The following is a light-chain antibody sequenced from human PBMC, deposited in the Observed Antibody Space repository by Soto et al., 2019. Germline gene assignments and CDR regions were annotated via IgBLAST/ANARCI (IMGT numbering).Light chain of an antibody. CDR1: QSISSW. CDR2: KAS. V-gene: IGKV1-5*03. J-gene: IGKJ1*01. CDR3: QQYNSYLWT. Sequence: DIQMTQSPSTLSASVGDRVTITCRASQSISSWLAWYQQKPGKAPKLLIYKASSLESGVPSRFIGSGSGTEFNLTISSLQPDDFATYYCQQYNSYLWTFGQGTKVEIK.